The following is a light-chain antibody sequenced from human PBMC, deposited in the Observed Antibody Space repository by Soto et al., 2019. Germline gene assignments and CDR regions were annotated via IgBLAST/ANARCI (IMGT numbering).Light chain of an antibody. CDR1: QSISSK. CDR3: QQYNSWTTIT. CDR2: GAS. J-gene: IGKJ5*01. V-gene: IGKV3-15*01. Sequence: EIVKTQSPATLSVSPGERATLSCRASQSISSKLGWYQQRPGQAPRLLIYGASTRATGIPARFSGSGSGTEFTLTISSLQSEDSAVYYCQQYNSWTTITFGQGTRLEIK.